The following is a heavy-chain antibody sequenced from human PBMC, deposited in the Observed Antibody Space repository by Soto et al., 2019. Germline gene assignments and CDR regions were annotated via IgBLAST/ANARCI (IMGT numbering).Heavy chain of an antibody. D-gene: IGHD6-19*01. CDR2: INHSGST. J-gene: IGHJ5*02. CDR1: GGSFSGYY. V-gene: IGHV4-34*01. Sequence: PSETLSLTCAVYGGSFSGYYWSWIRQPPGKGLEWIGEINHSGSTNYNPSLKSLVTISVDTSKNQFSLKLSSVTAADTAVYYCATKQLLENNCFDPWGRGTLVTVSS. CDR3: ATKQLLENNCFDP.